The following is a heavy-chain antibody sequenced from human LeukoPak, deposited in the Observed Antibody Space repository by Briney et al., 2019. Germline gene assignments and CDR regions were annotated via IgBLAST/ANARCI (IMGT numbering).Heavy chain of an antibody. V-gene: IGHV4-59*01. CDR2: VYYSGST. CDR1: GGSMSSYY. D-gene: IGHD6-13*01. CDR3: ARILGSSWYSGNYYFDY. Sequence: SETLSLTCTVSGGSMSSYYWSWIRQSPGKGLEWIGYVYYSGSTNYNPSLKSRVTISVDTSKNQFSLKLSSVTAADTAVYYCARILGSSWYSGNYYFDYWGQGTLVTVSS. J-gene: IGHJ4*02.